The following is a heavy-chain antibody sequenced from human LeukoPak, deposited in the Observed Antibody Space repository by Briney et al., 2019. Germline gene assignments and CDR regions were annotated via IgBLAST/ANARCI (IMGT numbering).Heavy chain of an antibody. D-gene: IGHD3-10*01. Sequence: SETLSLTCAVYGGSFSGYYWSWIRQPPGKGLEWISEINHSGSTNYNPSLKSRVTILVDTSKNQFSLKLISVTAADSAVYYCARVRGSIMSWFDPWGQGTLVTVSS. CDR1: GGSFSGYY. CDR3: ARVRGSIMSWFDP. J-gene: IGHJ5*02. V-gene: IGHV4-34*01. CDR2: INHSGST.